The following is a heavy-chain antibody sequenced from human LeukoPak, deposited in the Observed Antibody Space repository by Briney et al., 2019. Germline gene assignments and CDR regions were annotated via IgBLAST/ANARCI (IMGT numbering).Heavy chain of an antibody. J-gene: IGHJ4*02. D-gene: IGHD1/OR15-1a*01. CDR1: GLPFSGYW. Sequence: GGPLSFSCSASGLPFSGYWLHWVRQIPGKGLVWVSRIDIDGSGTSYADSVKGRLTISRDDVKNMLYLQMNSLRVEDTGLYYCSTVEHFWGQGTLVTVSS. CDR3: STVEHF. CDR2: IDIDGSGT. V-gene: IGHV3-74*01.